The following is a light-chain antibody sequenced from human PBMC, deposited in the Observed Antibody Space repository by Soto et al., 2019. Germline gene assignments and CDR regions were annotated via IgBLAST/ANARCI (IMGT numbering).Light chain of an antibody. J-gene: IGKJ1*01. CDR3: LQDYTYPWT. Sequence: IQMTQSPSSLSASVGDRVTITCRASQDIGNDLGWYQQKPGKAPNLLIYAASSLRSGVPSRFSGSGSGTHFTLTINSLQAEDSATYFCLQDYTYPWTFGQGTKVDIK. CDR2: AAS. V-gene: IGKV1-6*01. CDR1: QDIGND.